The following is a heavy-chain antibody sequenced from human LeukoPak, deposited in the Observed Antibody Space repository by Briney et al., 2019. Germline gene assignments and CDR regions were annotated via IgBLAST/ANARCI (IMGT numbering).Heavy chain of an antibody. V-gene: IGHV4-59*08. CDR1: GGSISSYY. CDR2: ISDIGSI. CDR3: AGHHPRNTVDF. D-gene: IGHD2/OR15-2a*01. J-gene: IGHJ4*02. Sequence: SETLSLICTVSGGSISSYYWSWIRQPPGKGLEWIAYISDIGSINYNPSLKSRVTISLDTSKNQFSLKLSSVTAADTAVYYCAGHHPRNTVDFWGQGTLVTVSS.